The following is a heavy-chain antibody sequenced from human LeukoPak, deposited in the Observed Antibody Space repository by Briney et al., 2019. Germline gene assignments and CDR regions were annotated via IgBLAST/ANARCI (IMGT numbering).Heavy chain of an antibody. Sequence: PSGTLSLTCAVSGGSISSSNWWSWVRQPPGKGLEWIGEIYHSGSTNYNPSLKSRVTISVDTSKNQFSLKLSSVTAADTAVYYCARVGVVTPYYYYYMDVWGKGTTVTISS. D-gene: IGHD2-21*02. CDR3: ARVGVVTPYYYYYMDV. J-gene: IGHJ6*03. CDR2: IYHSGST. CDR1: GGSISSSNW. V-gene: IGHV4-4*02.